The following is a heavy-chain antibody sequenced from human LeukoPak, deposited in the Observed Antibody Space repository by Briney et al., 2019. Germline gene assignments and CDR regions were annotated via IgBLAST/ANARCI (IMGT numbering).Heavy chain of an antibody. J-gene: IGHJ5*02. Sequence: SVKVSCKASGGSFRSSTFAWVRQAPGRGLEWMGGIIPIFGTANYALQFQGRATITTDESTSTVYMELSSLRSEDTAIYYCARGPLHVALSSGYLKWLDPWGQGSLVIVSS. V-gene: IGHV1-69*05. CDR2: IIPIFGTA. CDR3: ARGPLHVALSSGYLKWLDP. D-gene: IGHD3-22*01. CDR1: GGSFRSST.